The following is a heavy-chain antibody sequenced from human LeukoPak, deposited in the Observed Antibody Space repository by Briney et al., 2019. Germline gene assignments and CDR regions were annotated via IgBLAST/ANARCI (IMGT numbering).Heavy chain of an antibody. V-gene: IGHV3-23*01. D-gene: IGHD3-22*01. J-gene: IGHJ4*02. CDR1: GFTFSSYA. Sequence: GGSLRPSCAASGFTFSSYAMSWVRQAPGKGLEWVSAISGSGGSTYYADSVKGRFTISRDNSKNTLYLQMNSLRAEDTAVYYCAKDVYRGSGYYFYFDYWGQGTLVTVSS. CDR2: ISGSGGST. CDR3: AKDVYRGSGYYFYFDY.